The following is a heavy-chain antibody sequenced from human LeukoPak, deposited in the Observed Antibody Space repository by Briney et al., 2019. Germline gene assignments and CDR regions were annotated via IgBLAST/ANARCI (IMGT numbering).Heavy chain of an antibody. CDR1: GGSISSYY. V-gene: IGHV4-59*08. Sequence: SETLSLTCTVSGGSISSYYWSWIRQPPGKGLEWIAYISDIGSINYNPSLKSRVTISLGTSKNQFPLKLSSVTAADTAVYYCARSGDSAFFDYYYYYGMVVWGQGTTVTVSS. J-gene: IGHJ6*02. CDR2: ISDIGSI. D-gene: IGHD6-25*01. CDR3: ARSGDSAFFDYYYYYGMVV.